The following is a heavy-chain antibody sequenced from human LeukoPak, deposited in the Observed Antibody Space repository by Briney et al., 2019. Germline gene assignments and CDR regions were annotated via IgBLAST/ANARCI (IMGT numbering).Heavy chain of an antibody. CDR1: GYSFTNFW. Sequence: GESLKISCKGSGYSFTNFWIGWVRQMPGKGLEWMGIIYPGDSDTRYSPSFQGQVTISADKSISTAYLQWSSLKASDTAMYYCASGSSGYYEYFQHWGQGTLVTVSS. J-gene: IGHJ1*01. V-gene: IGHV5-51*01. CDR3: ASGSSGYYEYFQH. CDR2: IYPGDSDT. D-gene: IGHD3-22*01.